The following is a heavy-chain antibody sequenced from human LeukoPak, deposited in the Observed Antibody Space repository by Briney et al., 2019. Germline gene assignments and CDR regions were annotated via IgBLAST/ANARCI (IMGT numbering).Heavy chain of an antibody. Sequence: PGGSLRLSCAASGFTFSDYYMSWIRQAPGKGLEWVSYISSSSSYTNYADSVKGRFTISRDNAKNSLYLQMNSLRAEDTAVYYCARYEGGYSLDYWGQGTLVTVSS. D-gene: IGHD3-22*01. CDR3: ARYEGGYSLDY. V-gene: IGHV3-11*06. CDR1: GFTFSDYY. CDR2: ISSSSSYT. J-gene: IGHJ4*02.